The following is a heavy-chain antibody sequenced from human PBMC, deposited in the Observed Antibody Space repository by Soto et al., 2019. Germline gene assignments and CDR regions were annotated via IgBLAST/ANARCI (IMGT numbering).Heavy chain of an antibody. V-gene: IGHV1-58*01. CDR1: GFTFTSSS. CDR3: AAETAGYYDFWSGYSPLLDV. Sequence: ASVKVSCKASGFTFTSSSVQWVRQARGQRLEWIGWIVVGSGNTNYAQKFQERVTITRDMSTSTAYMELSSLRSEDTAVYYCAAETAGYYDFWSGYSPLLDVWGQGTTVTVSS. D-gene: IGHD3-3*01. J-gene: IGHJ6*02. CDR2: IVVGSGNT.